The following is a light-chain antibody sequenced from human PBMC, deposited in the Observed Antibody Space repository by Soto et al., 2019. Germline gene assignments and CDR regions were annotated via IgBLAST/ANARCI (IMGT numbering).Light chain of an antibody. CDR2: GSS. CDR3: QQYNDWPLT. J-gene: IGKJ4*01. CDR1: QSVSSN. Sequence: EIVMTQSPATLSVSPGERVTLSCRASQSVSSNLAWYQQKPGQAPRLLFYGSSTKATDIPARFSGSGSRTEFTLTISSLQSEDFAVYYCQQYNDWPLTFGGGTKVDI. V-gene: IGKV3-15*01.